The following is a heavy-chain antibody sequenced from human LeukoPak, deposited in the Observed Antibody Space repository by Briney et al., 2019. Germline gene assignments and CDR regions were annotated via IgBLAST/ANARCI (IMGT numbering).Heavy chain of an antibody. Sequence: GRSLRLSCAASGFTFSSYGMHWVRQATGKGLECVAVISYDGSNKYYADSVKGRFTISRDNSKNTLYLQMNSLRAEDTAVYYCAKDFGSYGYFVVDYWGQGTLVTVSS. V-gene: IGHV3-30*18. CDR1: GFTFSSYG. CDR2: ISYDGSNK. J-gene: IGHJ4*02. D-gene: IGHD5-18*01. CDR3: AKDFGSYGYFVVDY.